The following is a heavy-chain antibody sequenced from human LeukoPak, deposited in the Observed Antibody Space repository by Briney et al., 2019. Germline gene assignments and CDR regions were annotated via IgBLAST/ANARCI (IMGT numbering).Heavy chain of an antibody. CDR1: GGSISSSSYY. J-gene: IGHJ4*02. Sequence: SETLSLTCTVSGGSISSSSYYWGWIRQPPGKGLEWIGSIYYSGSTYYNPSLKSRVTISVDTSRNQFSLKLSSVTAADTALYYCAKAAGGWTGTTIDYWGQGTLVTVSS. CDR2: IYYSGST. D-gene: IGHD1-1*01. CDR3: AKAAGGWTGTTIDY. V-gene: IGHV4-39*07.